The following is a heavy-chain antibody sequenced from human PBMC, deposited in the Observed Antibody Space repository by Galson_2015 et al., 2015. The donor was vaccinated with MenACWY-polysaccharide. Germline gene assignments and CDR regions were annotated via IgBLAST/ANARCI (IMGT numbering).Heavy chain of an antibody. V-gene: IGHV3-33*01. D-gene: IGHD2-2*01. CDR2: IKYDGSNK. J-gene: IGHJ3*02. CDR3: AREGSRIVFHAFDI. Sequence: SLRLSCAASGSRFSNSGIHWVRQAPGKGLEWVAVIKYDGSNKVYADSVKGRFTISRDNSKNTVFLEMNTLGVEDTAVYYCAREGSRIVFHAFDIWGQGTMVTVSS. CDR1: GSRFSNSG.